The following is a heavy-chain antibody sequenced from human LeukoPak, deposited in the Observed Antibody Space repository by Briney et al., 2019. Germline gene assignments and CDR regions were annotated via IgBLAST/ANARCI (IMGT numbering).Heavy chain of an antibody. Sequence: PSETLSLTCAVYGGSFSGYYWSWIRQPPGKGLEWIGEINHSGSTNYNPSLKSRVTISVDTSKNQFSLKLSSVTAADTAVYYCARLYCSSTSCYFQPWGQGTLVTVSS. V-gene: IGHV4-34*01. D-gene: IGHD2-2*01. CDR3: ARLYCSSTSCYFQP. CDR1: GGSFSGYY. CDR2: INHSGST. J-gene: IGHJ1*01.